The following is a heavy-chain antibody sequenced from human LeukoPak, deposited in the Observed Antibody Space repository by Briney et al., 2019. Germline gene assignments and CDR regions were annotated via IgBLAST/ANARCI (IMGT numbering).Heavy chain of an antibody. CDR3: ARDRLALDY. Sequence: ASVKVSCKASGGTFISYAISWVRQAPGQGLEWMGRINPNSGGTNYAQKFQGRVTMTRDTSISTAYMELSRLRSDDTAVYYCARDRLALDYWGQGTLVTVSS. V-gene: IGHV1-2*06. D-gene: IGHD4-11*01. CDR2: INPNSGGT. J-gene: IGHJ4*02. CDR1: GGTFISYA.